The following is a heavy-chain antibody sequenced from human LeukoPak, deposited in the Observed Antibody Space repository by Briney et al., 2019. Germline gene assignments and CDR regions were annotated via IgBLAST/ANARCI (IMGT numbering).Heavy chain of an antibody. D-gene: IGHD4-17*01. CDR3: ARTTVTDY. Sequence: GGSLRLSCATSGFTFSSYWMGWVRQAPGKGLEWVANIKEDGSEKYYVDSVKGRFTISRDNAKNSLYLQMNSLRDEDTAVYYCARTTVTDYWGQGTLVTVSS. CDR1: GFTFSSYW. J-gene: IGHJ4*02. V-gene: IGHV3-7*05. CDR2: IKEDGSEK.